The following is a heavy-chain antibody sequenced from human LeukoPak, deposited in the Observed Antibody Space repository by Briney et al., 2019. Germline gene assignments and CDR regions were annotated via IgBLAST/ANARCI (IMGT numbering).Heavy chain of an antibody. J-gene: IGHJ2*01. Sequence: GGSLRLSCAASGFTVSSNYMSWVRQAPGKGLEWVSVIYSGGSTYYADSVKGRFTISRDNSKNTLYLQMNSLKTEDTAVYYCTTDDYYDSSGYSQTSKYFDLWGRGTLVTVSS. CDR3: TTDDYYDSSGYSQTSKYFDL. D-gene: IGHD3-22*01. CDR1: GFTVSSNY. CDR2: IYSGGST. V-gene: IGHV3-66*01.